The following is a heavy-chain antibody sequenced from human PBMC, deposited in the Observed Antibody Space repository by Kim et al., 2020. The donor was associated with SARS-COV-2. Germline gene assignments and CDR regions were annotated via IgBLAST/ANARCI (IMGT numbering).Heavy chain of an antibody. CDR1: GGSISSSNW. CDR3: ARVIAAAGIDYYYGMDV. D-gene: IGHD6-13*01. Sequence: SETLSLTCAVSGGSISSSNWWSWVRQPPGTGLEWIGEIYHSGSTNYNPSLKSRVTISVDKSKNQFSLKLSSVTAADTAVYYCARVIAAAGIDYYYGMDVWGQGTTVTVSS. V-gene: IGHV4-4*02. J-gene: IGHJ6*02. CDR2: IYHSGST.